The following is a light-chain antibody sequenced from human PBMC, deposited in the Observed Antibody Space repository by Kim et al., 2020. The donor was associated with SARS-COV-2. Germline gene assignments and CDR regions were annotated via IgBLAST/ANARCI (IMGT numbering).Light chain of an antibody. CDR2: GAS. Sequence: SSVGDRVTITCRAIHDIRNDLGWYQQNPGRAPKRLIYGASSLQSGVPSRFSGSGSGTEFTLTISSVQPEDFATYSCLQRTTFPFTLRHRTPLEL. V-gene: IGKV1-17*01. J-gene: IGKJ5*01. CDR1: HDIRND. CDR3: LQRTTFPFT.